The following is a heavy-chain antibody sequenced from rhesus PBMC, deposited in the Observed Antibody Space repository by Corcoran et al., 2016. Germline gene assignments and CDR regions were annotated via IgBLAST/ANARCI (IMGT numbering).Heavy chain of an antibody. CDR1: GGSIRRGYD. CDR3: ARAVTFTFDY. CDR2: IYGSSGST. D-gene: IGHD4-35*01. V-gene: IGHV4-76*01. J-gene: IGHJ4*01. Sequence: QVQLQESGPGVVKPSETLSLTCAVSGGSIRRGYDGSWIRRPPGKGLEWIGCIYGSSGSTNYNPSLKNRVTISKDASKNQFSLKLSSVTAADTAVYYCARAVTFTFDYWGQGVLVTVSS.